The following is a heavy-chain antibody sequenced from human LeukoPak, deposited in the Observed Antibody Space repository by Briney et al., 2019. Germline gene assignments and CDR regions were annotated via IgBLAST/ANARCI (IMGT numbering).Heavy chain of an antibody. CDR1: GYTFTGYY. V-gene: IGHV1-2*02. Sequence: ASVKVSCKASGYTFTGYYMHWVRQAPGQGLEWMGWINPNSGGTNYAQKFQGRVTMTRDTSISTAYMGLSRLRSDDTAVYYGASGGETGVVTPWGGYWGQGTLVTVSS. J-gene: IGHJ4*02. CDR2: INPNSGGT. CDR3: ASGGETGVVTPWGGY. D-gene: IGHD4-23*01.